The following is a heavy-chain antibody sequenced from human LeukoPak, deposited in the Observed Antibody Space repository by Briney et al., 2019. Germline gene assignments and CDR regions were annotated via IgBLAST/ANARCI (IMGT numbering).Heavy chain of an antibody. D-gene: IGHD6-19*01. CDR3: ARDATVASSPNWFDP. Sequence: GGSLRLSCAASGFRFSSYSMHWVRQAPGKGLDWVSSITRGSSTRYYADSVKGRFTISRDDGKTSMYLHMNSLRVDDTAVYFCARDATVASSPNWFDPWGQGTLVTVSS. CDR2: ITRGSSTR. J-gene: IGHJ5*02. V-gene: IGHV3-48*01. CDR1: GFRFSSYS.